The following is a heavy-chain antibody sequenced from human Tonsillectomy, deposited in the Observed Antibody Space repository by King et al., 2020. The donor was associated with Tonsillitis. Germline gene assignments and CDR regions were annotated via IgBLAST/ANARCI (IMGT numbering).Heavy chain of an antibody. CDR2: IYSSGST. CDR1: GDSITSTTYF. Sequence: LQLQESGPGLVKPSETLSLTCTVSGDSITSTTYFWGWIRQPPGKGLEWIGGIYSSGSTFYSPSLKGRLTLSVDTSKNQFSLKLNSLTAADTAVYYCARGKRGHFDWLFAYYFDSWGQGTLVTVSS. V-gene: IGHV4-39*01. CDR3: ARGKRGHFDWLFAYYFDS. J-gene: IGHJ4*02. D-gene: IGHD3-9*01.